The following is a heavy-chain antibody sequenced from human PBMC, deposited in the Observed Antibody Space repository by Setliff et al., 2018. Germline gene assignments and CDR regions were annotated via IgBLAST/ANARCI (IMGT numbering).Heavy chain of an antibody. V-gene: IGHV1-18*01. J-gene: IGHJ4*02. Sequence: GASVKVSCKASGYTFTNYGINWVRQAPGQGLEWMGWINNYNFNTNYPQKFLGRVTMTTDTSTSTVYMELSSLKSNDTAVYYCARAGSAPARRKGVFEYWGQGTLVTVS. CDR2: INNYNFNT. CDR3: ARAGSAPARRKGVFEY. D-gene: IGHD6-13*01. CDR1: GYTFTNYG.